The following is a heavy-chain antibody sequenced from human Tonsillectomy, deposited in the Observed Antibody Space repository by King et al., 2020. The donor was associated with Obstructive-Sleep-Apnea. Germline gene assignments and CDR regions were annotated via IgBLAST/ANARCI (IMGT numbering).Heavy chain of an antibody. V-gene: IGHV4-31*03. CDR1: GGSISSDDYY. CDR2: IYYSGST. Sequence: VQLQESGPGLVKPSQTLSLTCFVSGGSISSDDYYWSWIRQHPGKGLEWIAYIYYSGSTYYNPSLKSRVTISVDTSKNQLSLKLSSMTAADTAVYYCARGSPYYFDYWGQGTLVTVSS. CDR3: ARGSPYYFDY. D-gene: IGHD3-10*01. J-gene: IGHJ4*02.